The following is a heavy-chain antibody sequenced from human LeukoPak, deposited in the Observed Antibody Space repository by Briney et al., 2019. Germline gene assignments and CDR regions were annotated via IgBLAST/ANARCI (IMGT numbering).Heavy chain of an antibody. Sequence: GPLRLSCAASGFTFSSYAMSWVRQAPGKGLEWVSAISGSGGSTYYADSAKGRFAISRDNSKNTLYLQMNSLRAEDTAVYYCAKPHSMYYYDSSGYPLRDWGQGTLVTVSS. CDR1: GFTFSSYA. D-gene: IGHD3-22*01. CDR2: ISGSGGST. J-gene: IGHJ4*02. V-gene: IGHV3-23*01. CDR3: AKPHSMYYYDSSGYPLRD.